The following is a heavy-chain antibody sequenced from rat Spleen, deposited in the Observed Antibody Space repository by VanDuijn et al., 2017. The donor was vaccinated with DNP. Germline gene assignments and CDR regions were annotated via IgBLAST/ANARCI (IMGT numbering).Heavy chain of an antibody. D-gene: IGHD5-1*01. CDR3: ARPTGGYYWYFDF. V-gene: IGHV5-31*01. CDR2: ITSGGGST. Sequence: EVQLVESGGDLVQPGRSLKLSCVASGFTFNNYWMAWIRQVPGKGLEWIASITSGGGSTYYPDSVKGRFTISRDNAKNTLYLQVNSLRSEDTATYYCARPTGGYYWYFDFWGPGTVVTVSS. CDR1: GFTFNNYW. J-gene: IGHJ1*01.